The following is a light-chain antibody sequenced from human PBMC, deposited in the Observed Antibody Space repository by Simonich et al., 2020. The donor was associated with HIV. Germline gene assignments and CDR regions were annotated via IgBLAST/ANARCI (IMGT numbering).Light chain of an antibody. J-gene: IGLJ2*01. V-gene: IGLV2-14*03. CDR1: SSDVGGYNY. CDR3: SSYSSSSTVV. Sequence: QSALTQPASVSGSPGQSITISCPVTSSDVGGYNYVPWYQQHPGKAPQLMIFDVSNRPSGVSNRFSGSKSGNTASLTISGLQAEDEADYYCSSYSSSSTVVFGGGTKLTVL. CDR2: DVS.